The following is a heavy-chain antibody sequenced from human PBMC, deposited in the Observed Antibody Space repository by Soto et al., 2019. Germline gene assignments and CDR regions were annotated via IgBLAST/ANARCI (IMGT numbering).Heavy chain of an antibody. D-gene: IGHD1-26*01. CDR1: GFAFSSYV. CDR3: ARDKRWEPLRDLFDY. V-gene: IGHV3-13*01. J-gene: IGHJ4*02. Sequence: EDQLVESGGGLVQPGGSLRPSCAASGFAFSSYVLHWVRRAPGKGPEWVSAIGTGGDTYYADSVMGRFTISRDNAKKSLYLQMNSLIAEDMAVYYCARDKRWEPLRDLFDYWGQGTLVTVSS. CDR2: IGTGGDT.